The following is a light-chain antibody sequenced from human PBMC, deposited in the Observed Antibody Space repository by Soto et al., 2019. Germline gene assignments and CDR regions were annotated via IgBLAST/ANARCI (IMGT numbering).Light chain of an antibody. Sequence: SVLTQPPSAFGTPGQRVTISCSGSSSNIGSNTVNWYQQLPGTAPKLLIYSNNQRPSGVPARLSRSKSGTPASLGISGLQSEDEADNYNAGWNDGPNGPGNYLFETGAKVTVL. J-gene: IGLJ1*01. V-gene: IGLV1-44*01. CDR3: AGWNDGPNGPGNYL. CDR1: SSNIGSNT. CDR2: SNN.